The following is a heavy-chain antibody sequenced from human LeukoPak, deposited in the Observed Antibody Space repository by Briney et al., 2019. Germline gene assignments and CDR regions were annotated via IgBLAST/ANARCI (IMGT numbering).Heavy chain of an antibody. Sequence: SGTLSLTCAVYGGSFSGYYWSWIRQPPGKGLEWIGEINHSGSTNYNPSLKSRVTISVDTSKNQFSLKLSSVTAADTAVYYCARGRARGYSTVGWFDPWGQGTLVTVSS. V-gene: IGHV4-34*01. CDR1: GGSFSGYY. D-gene: IGHD6-13*01. J-gene: IGHJ5*02. CDR2: INHSGST. CDR3: ARGRARGYSTVGWFDP.